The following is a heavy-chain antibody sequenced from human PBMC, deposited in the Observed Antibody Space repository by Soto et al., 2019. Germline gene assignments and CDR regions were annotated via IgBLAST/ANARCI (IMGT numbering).Heavy chain of an antibody. CDR3: ARDPYCGGDCTKWFDP. V-gene: IGHV1-18*04. CDR1: GYTFTSYG. Sequence: SVKVSCKASGYTFTSYGISWVRQAPGQGLEWMGWISAYNGNTNYAQKLQGRVTMTTDTSTSTAYMELRSLRSDDTAVYYCARDPYCGGDCTKWFDPWGQGTLVIVSS. CDR2: ISAYNGNT. J-gene: IGHJ5*02. D-gene: IGHD2-21*02.